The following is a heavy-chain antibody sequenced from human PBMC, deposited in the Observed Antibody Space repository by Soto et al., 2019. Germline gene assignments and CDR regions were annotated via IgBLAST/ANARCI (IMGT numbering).Heavy chain of an antibody. Sequence: QITLKESGPTLVKPTQTLTLTCTFSGFSLNTSGVGVGWIRQPPGKALEWLALIYWDGDKTYSPSLKSRLTITKDTSKKQVVLTMTTMDPVDTATYYCAHTDLLSVIPFDYWGQGTLVTVSS. V-gene: IGHV2-5*02. CDR3: AHTDLLSVIPFDY. CDR1: GFSLNTSGVG. D-gene: IGHD2-21*01. J-gene: IGHJ4*02. CDR2: IYWDGDK.